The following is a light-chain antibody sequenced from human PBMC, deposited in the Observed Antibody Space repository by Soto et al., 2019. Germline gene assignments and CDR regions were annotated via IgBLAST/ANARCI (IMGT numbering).Light chain of an antibody. CDR3: QQTTSVPLYA. J-gene: IGKJ2*01. CDR1: QYISSR. Sequence: DLQMTQSPTSVSASVGDTVTITCRTTQYISSRLAWYRQKPGKAPKLLIYSASSLQSGVPSRFSGSGSGTYFTLTINSLQPEDFASYYCQQTTSVPLYAFGQGTKVE. V-gene: IGKV1-12*01. CDR2: SAS.